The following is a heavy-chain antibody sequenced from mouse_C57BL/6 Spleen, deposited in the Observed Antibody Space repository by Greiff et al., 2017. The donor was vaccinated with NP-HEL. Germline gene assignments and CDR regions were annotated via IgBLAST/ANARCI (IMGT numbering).Heavy chain of an antibody. CDR1: GYAFSSYW. D-gene: IGHD1-1*01. J-gene: IGHJ4*01. CDR2: IYPGDGDT. V-gene: IGHV1-80*01. Sequence: VQLQQSGAELVKPGASVKISCKASGYAFSSYWMNWVKQRPGKGLEWIGQIYPGDGDTNYNGKFKGKATLTAGKSSSTAYMQLSSLTSEDSAVYFCARKNGSSSMDYWGQGTSVTVSS. CDR3: ARKNGSSSMDY.